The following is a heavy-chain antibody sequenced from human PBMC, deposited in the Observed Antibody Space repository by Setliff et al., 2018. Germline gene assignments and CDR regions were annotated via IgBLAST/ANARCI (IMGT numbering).Heavy chain of an antibody. Sequence: SETLSLTCTVSGGSISPYFWSWIRQPPGKGLEWIGYIYHNGNTNFNPSLKTRVTMSVDPSKNQFALNLRSVTAAVTAVYYCVRDRTAYSYGLDVWAQGTTVTVSS. J-gene: IGHJ6*02. D-gene: IGHD5-18*01. CDR3: VRDRTAYSYGLDV. CDR2: IYHNGNT. V-gene: IGHV4-59*01. CDR1: GGSISPYF.